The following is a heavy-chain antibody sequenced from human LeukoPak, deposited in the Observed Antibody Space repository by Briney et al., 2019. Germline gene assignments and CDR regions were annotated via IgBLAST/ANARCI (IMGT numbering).Heavy chain of an antibody. Sequence: PSETLSLTCAVYGGSFSGYYWSWIRQPPGKGLEWIGEINHSGSTNYNPSLKSRVTISVDTSKNQFSLKLSSVTAADTAVYHCARARGAVAGPYYFDYWGQGTLVTVSS. V-gene: IGHV4-34*01. J-gene: IGHJ4*02. CDR2: INHSGST. CDR1: GGSFSGYY. CDR3: ARARGAVAGPYYFDY. D-gene: IGHD6-19*01.